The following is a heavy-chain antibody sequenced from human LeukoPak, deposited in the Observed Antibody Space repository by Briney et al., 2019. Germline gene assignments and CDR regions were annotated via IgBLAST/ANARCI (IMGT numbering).Heavy chain of an antibody. CDR2: IYYSGST. CDR1: GGSISSYY. Sequence: SETLSLTCTVSGGSISSYYWSWIRQPPGKGLEWIGYIYYSGSTNYSPSLRSRVTISADTSKNEFSLKLRSVTAADTAEYYCARVTGYMIEGYFDYWGQGTLVTVSS. V-gene: IGHV4-59*01. CDR3: ARVTGYMIEGYFDY. J-gene: IGHJ4*02. D-gene: IGHD3-22*01.